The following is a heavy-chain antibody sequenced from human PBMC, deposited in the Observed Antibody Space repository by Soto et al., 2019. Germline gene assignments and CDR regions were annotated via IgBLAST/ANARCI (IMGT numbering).Heavy chain of an antibody. CDR2: ISGYNGKT. J-gene: IGHJ6*02. D-gene: IGHD2-2*01. CDR3: ARDIVVVPAAREPDYRYYAMDV. CDR1: GYTFTRYG. V-gene: IGHV1-18*01. Sequence: QVQLVQSGAEVKKPGASVKVSCKASGYTFTRYGISWVRQAPGQGPEWMGWISGYNGKTNYEQKLQGRVTMTTDTSTRTADMELRSLRSDDTALYYCARDIVVVPAAREPDYRYYAMDVWGQGTTVTVSS.